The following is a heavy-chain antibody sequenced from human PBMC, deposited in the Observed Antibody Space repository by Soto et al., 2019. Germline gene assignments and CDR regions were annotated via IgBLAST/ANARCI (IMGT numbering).Heavy chain of an antibody. CDR1: GSPISSYY. CDR2: FYYTGTT. V-gene: IGHV4-59*08. Sequence: SETLSLTCSVSGSPISSYYWSLFRQPPGQGLEWLGYFYYTGTTTYNPPLTSRLTISLDTSKTQFSLKLGSVTAADTAVYYCARLGDYYQTFDYWGQGALVTVSS. D-gene: IGHD3-22*01. J-gene: IGHJ4*01. CDR3: ARLGDYYQTFDY.